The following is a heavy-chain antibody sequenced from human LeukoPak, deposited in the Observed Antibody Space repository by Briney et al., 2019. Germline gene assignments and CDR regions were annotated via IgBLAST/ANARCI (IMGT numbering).Heavy chain of an antibody. CDR1: GGSISSGSYY. V-gene: IGHV4-61*10. Sequence: SETLSLTCTVSGGSISSGSYYWSWIRQPAGKGLEWIGYIYSSGSTNYNPSLKSRVTISVDTSKNQFSLKLSSVTAADTAVYYCAASYLYSYYYYMDVWAKGPRSPSP. CDR3: AASYLYSYYYYMDV. J-gene: IGHJ6*03. CDR2: IYSSGST.